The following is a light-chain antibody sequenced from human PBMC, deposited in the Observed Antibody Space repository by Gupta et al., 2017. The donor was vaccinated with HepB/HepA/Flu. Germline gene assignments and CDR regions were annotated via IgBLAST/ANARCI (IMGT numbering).Light chain of an antibody. V-gene: IGKV4-1*01. CDR3: QQYYRDPWT. CDR1: QTILYNSKNKNY. CDR2: WAS. Sequence: DIVMTQSPDSLAVSLGERATINCQSSQTILYNSKNKNYLAWYQQRPGQPPKLLISWASTRESGVPDRFGGGGSGTDFTLTISSLQAEDVAVYYCQQYYRDPWTFGQGTKVEIK. J-gene: IGKJ1*01.